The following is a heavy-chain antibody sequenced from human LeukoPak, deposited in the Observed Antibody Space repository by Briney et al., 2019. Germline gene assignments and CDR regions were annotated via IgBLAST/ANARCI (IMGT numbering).Heavy chain of an antibody. CDR3: ARFYYGDFTFDY. CDR2: IYHSGST. CDR1: AYSISSGYY. V-gene: IGHV4-38-2*02. J-gene: IGHJ4*02. D-gene: IGHD4-17*01. Sequence: SETLSLTCTVSAYSISSGYYWGWIRQPPGKGLEWIESIYHSGSTYYTPSLKSRVTISVDTSKNQFSLNLNSVTAADTAVYYCARFYYGDFTFDYWGQGTLVTVSS.